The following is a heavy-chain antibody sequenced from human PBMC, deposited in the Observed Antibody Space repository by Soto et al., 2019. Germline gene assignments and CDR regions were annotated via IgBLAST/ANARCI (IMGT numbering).Heavy chain of an antibody. CDR2: IFQSGST. Sequence: QVQLQESGPGLVKPSGTLSLTCAVSGGSIRSNNWWSWVRQPPGKGLEWIGEIFQSGSTNYNPSLKIRAANSVDTSTNPLSLKLRSVPPAATVVYCCAIRGGGYDFDYWGPGTLVTVAS. CDR1: GGSIRSNNW. CDR3: AIRGGGYDFDY. D-gene: IGHD3-16*01. J-gene: IGHJ4*02. V-gene: IGHV4-4*01.